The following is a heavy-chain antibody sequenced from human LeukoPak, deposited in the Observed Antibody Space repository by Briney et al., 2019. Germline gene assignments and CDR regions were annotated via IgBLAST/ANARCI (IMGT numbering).Heavy chain of an antibody. J-gene: IGHJ3*02. D-gene: IGHD1-26*01. CDR1: GYSFTNYW. V-gene: IGHV5-51*01. Sequence: RGESLKISCKASGYSFTNYWIVWVRQMPGKGLEWIGIICPDDSDTRYSQYFQGQVTISADKSISTAYLRWSSLKASDTAMYYCARLGYSGSYFGAFDIWGQGTMVTVSS. CDR3: ARLGYSGSYFGAFDI. CDR2: ICPDDSDT.